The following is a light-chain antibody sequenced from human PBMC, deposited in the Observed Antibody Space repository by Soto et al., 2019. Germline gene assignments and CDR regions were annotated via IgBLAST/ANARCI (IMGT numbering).Light chain of an antibody. Sequence: IVLRQSPGTLSLSPGERATLSCRASQSVSSTYLAWYQQKPGQAPRLLIYGASSRATGIPDRFSGSGSGTHFTLSISRLEPEDFAVYYCQQYGSSPLTFGGGTKVEIK. CDR1: QSVSSTY. CDR3: QQYGSSPLT. CDR2: GAS. J-gene: IGKJ4*01. V-gene: IGKV3-20*01.